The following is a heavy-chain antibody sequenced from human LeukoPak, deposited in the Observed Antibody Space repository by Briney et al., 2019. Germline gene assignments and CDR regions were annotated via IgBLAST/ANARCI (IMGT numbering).Heavy chain of an antibody. D-gene: IGHD3-16*01. CDR1: GASIRSAY. CDR3: ARERGYAFDI. CDR2: IYYSGST. Sequence: SETLSLTCTVSGASIRSAYWSWIRRPPGKGLEWIGYIYYSGSTNYNPSLKSRVTISVDTSKNQFSLKLSSVTAADTAVYYCARERGYAFDIWGQGTMVTVSS. J-gene: IGHJ3*02. V-gene: IGHV4-59*01.